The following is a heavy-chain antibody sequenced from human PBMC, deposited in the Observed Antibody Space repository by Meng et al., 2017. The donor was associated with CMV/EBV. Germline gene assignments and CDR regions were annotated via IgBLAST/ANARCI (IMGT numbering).Heavy chain of an antibody. D-gene: IGHD3-3*01. V-gene: IGHV1-8*01. CDR3: ARFSTFGYYDFWSGYYAHYYYYGMDV. J-gene: IGHJ6*02. Sequence: ASVKVSCKASGYTFTSYDINWVRQATGQGLEGMGWMNPNRGNTGYAHKFQGRVTMTRNTSISTAYMELSSLRSEDTAVYYCARFSTFGYYDFWSGYYAHYYYYGMDVWGQGTTVTVSS. CDR2: MNPNRGNT. CDR1: GYTFTSYD.